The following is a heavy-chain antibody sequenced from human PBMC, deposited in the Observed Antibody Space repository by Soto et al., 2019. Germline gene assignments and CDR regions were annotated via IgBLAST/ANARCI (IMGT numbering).Heavy chain of an antibody. CDR1: GFTFSDYS. Sequence: GGSLRLSWVASGFTFSDYSVSWVRQAPGKGLEWLSTISSSSTFTHYADSVKGRFTISRDNAKNSLYLQMNSLRAEDTAVYYCAAPYSTGHRLLGYWGQGTLVTVSS. J-gene: IGHJ4*02. D-gene: IGHD6-19*01. CDR3: AAPYSTGHRLLGY. V-gene: IGHV3-21*01. CDR2: ISSSSTFT.